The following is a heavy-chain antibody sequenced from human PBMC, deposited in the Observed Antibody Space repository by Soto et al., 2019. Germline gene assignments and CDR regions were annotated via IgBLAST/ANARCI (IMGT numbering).Heavy chain of an antibody. CDR1: GYRFTSYW. CDR2: IYPSDSDT. J-gene: IGHJ4*02. V-gene: IGHV5-51*01. Sequence: ESLKISCKGSGYRFTSYWIGWVRQMPGRGPEWMGIIYPSDSDTRYSPSFQGQVTISADKSISTAYLQWSSLKASDTAMYYCASQYCSGSSCYFYYWGQGTLVTVSS. D-gene: IGHD2-15*01. CDR3: ASQYCSGSSCYFYY.